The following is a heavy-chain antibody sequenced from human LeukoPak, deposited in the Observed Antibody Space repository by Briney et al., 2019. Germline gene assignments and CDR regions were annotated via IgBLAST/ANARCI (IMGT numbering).Heavy chain of an antibody. CDR1: GYTFTGYY. Sequence: ASVKVSCKASGYTFTGYYMHWVRQAPGQGLEWIGWINPNSGGTNYAQKFQGRVTMTRDTSISTAYMELSRLRSDDTAVYYCARGGITMIVVESDIDYWGQGTLVTVSS. V-gene: IGHV1-2*02. CDR2: INPNSGGT. J-gene: IGHJ4*02. CDR3: ARGGITMIVVESDIDY. D-gene: IGHD3-22*01.